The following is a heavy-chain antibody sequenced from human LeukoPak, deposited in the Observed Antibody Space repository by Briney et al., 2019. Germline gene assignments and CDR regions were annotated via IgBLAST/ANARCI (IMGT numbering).Heavy chain of an antibody. J-gene: IGHJ4*02. CDR3: ARVAGSSGWYSYSY. CDR1: GYTFTRYY. Sequence: GASVTVSFKASGYTFTRYYMHWVRQAPGQGLDWMGIINPSSGSTSYAEKFQGRVTMTRDTSTSTVYMELSSLRSEETAVYYCARVAGSSGWYSYSYWGQGTLVTVSS. D-gene: IGHD6-19*01. V-gene: IGHV1-46*01. CDR2: INPSSGST.